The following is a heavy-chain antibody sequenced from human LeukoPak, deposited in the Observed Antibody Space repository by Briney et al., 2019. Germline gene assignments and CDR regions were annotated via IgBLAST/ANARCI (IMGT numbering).Heavy chain of an antibody. CDR1: GFTFSNYD. D-gene: IGHD1-7*01. V-gene: IGHV3-30*18. CDR2: ISYDGSNK. Sequence: GGSLRLSCAASGFTFSNYDMHWVRQAPGKGLEWGAVISYDGSNKYYADSVKGRFTISRDNSKNTVYLQMNSLRAEDTAVYYCAKDREGTTFDNWGQGTLVTVSS. CDR3: AKDREGTTFDN. J-gene: IGHJ4*02.